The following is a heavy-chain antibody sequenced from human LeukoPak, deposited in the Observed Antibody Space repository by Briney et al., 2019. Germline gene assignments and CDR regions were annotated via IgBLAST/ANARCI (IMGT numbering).Heavy chain of an antibody. V-gene: IGHV1-24*01. CDR3: ATHGGHSSSWYSFDY. CDR2: FDPEDGET. D-gene: IGHD6-13*01. Sequence: AASVKVSCKVSGYTLTGLSMHWVRQAPGKGLEWMGGFDPEDGETIYAQKFQGRVTMTEDTSTDTAYMELSSLRSEDTAVYYCATHGGHSSSWYSFDYWGQGTLVTVSS. CDR1: GYTLTGLS. J-gene: IGHJ4*02.